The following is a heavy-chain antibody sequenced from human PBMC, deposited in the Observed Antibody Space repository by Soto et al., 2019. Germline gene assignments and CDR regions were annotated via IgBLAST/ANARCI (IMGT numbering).Heavy chain of an antibody. V-gene: IGHV1-69*02. J-gene: IGHJ4*02. D-gene: IGHD5-12*01. CDR3: ARNPPRADAYSASDFDY. CDR2: IIPILGIA. CDR1: GGTFSSYT. Sequence: SVKVSCKASGGTFSSYTISWVRQAPGQGLEWMGRIIPILGIANYAQKFQGRVTITADKSTSTAHMELSSLRSEDTAVYYCARNPPRADAYSASDFDYWGQGTLVTVS.